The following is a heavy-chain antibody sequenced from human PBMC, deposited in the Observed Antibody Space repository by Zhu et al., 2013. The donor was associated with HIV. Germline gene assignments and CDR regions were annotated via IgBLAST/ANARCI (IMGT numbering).Heavy chain of an antibody. CDR3: ARGPHRMNYIDY. CDR1: GYTFTSYY. V-gene: IGHV1-8*02. J-gene: IGHJ4*02. CDR2: MNPNTGST. Sequence: QVQLVQSGAEVKKTGASVKVSCKASGYTFTSYYIYWVRQANGQGLEWMGWMNPNTGSTGYAQKFQGRVTMTRNASINTAYMEVSSLRSEDAAVYFCARGPHRMNYIDYWGQGTLITVSS.